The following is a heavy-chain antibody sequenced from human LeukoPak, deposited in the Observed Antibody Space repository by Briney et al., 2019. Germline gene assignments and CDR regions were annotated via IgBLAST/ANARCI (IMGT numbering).Heavy chain of an antibody. Sequence: SETLSLTCTVSGGSISSFYWSWIRQPAGKGLEWIGRIYGSGDTDYNPSLKNRVTMSVETSKNLFSLRLTSVTAADTAVYYRARDDYLNYGFDYWGQGILVTVSS. CDR1: GGSISSFY. D-gene: IGHD4-11*01. J-gene: IGHJ4*02. CDR3: ARDDYLNYGFDY. V-gene: IGHV4-4*07. CDR2: IYGSGDT.